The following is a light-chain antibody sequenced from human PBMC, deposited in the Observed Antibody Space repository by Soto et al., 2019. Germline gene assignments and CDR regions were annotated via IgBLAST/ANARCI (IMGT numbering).Light chain of an antibody. J-gene: IGLJ1*01. CDR1: SSDVGGYNY. Sequence: QSALTQPASVSGSPGQSITISCKGTSSDVGGYNYVSWFQHHPGKAPKLMIYEVSNRPSGVSNRFSGSKSGNTASLTISGLQAEDEADYYCSSYTGSSKVFGTGTKVTVL. CDR3: SSYTGSSKV. CDR2: EVS. V-gene: IGLV2-14*01.